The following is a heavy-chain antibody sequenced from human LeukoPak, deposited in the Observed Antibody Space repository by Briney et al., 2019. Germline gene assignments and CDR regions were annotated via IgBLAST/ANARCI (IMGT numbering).Heavy chain of an antibody. J-gene: IGHJ4*02. CDR1: GFTFSSYW. D-gene: IGHD4-17*01. V-gene: IGHV3-74*01. CDR2: INSDGSST. Sequence: GGSLRLSCAASGFTFSSYWMHWVRQAPGKGLVWVSRINSDGSSTSYADSVKGRFTIPRGNAKNTLYLQMNSLRAEDTAVYYCAITVTGGIDYWGQGTLVTVSS. CDR3: AITVTGGIDY.